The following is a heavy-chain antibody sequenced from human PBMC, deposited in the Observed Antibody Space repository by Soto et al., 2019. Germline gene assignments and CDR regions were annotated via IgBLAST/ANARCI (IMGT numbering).Heavy chain of an antibody. J-gene: IGHJ3*02. Sequence: GGSLRLSCAASGFTFSNAWMNWVRQAPGKGLEWVGRIKSKTDGGTTDYAAPVKGRFTISRDDSKNTLYLQMNSLKTEDTAVYYCTTDNPRYSSGWSGYAFDIWGQGPMVTVSS. CDR1: GFTFSNAW. V-gene: IGHV3-15*07. D-gene: IGHD6-19*01. CDR3: TTDNPRYSSGWSGYAFDI. CDR2: IKSKTDGGTT.